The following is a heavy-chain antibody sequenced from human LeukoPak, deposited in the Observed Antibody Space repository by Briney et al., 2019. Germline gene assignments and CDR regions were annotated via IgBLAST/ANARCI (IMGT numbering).Heavy chain of an antibody. CDR3: ARDLAATEDAFDF. CDR2: IYPGDSDT. D-gene: IGHD2-15*01. J-gene: IGHJ3*01. V-gene: IGHV5-51*01. CDR1: GFRFASSW. Sequence: GESLKISCQTSGFRFASSWIGWVRQTPGKGLEWIGIIYPGDSDTRYSPPFQGQVTISVDKSTNTAYLQWSSLKASDTAMYYCARDLAATEDAFDFWGQGTMVTVSS.